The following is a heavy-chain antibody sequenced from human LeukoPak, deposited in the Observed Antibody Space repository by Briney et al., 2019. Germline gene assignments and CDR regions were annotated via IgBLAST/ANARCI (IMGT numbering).Heavy chain of an antibody. CDR3: ARESGYYAFDI. CDR2: INSDGSST. CDR1: GFTFSSYW. V-gene: IGHV3-74*01. D-gene: IGHD3-3*01. Sequence: GGSLRLSCAASGFTFSSYWMHWVRQAPGKGQVWVSRINSDGSSTSYADSVKGRFTISRDNAKNTLYLQMNSLRAEDTAVYYCARESGYYAFDIWGQGTMVTVSS. J-gene: IGHJ3*02.